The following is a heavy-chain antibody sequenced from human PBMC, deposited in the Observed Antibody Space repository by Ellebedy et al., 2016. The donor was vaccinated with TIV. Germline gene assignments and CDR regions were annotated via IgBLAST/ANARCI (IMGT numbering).Heavy chain of an antibody. D-gene: IGHD2-21*01. CDR1: GFIFSRYG. J-gene: IGHJ6*02. Sequence: GGSLRLXXTASGFIFSRYGMHWVRQAPGKGLEWLAVISYEGRNKYYADSVKGRFTISRDNSKNTLYLQMNSLRAEDTAVYYCAKARGSSVIDYNYYGMDVWGQGTTVTVSS. V-gene: IGHV3-30*18. CDR2: ISYEGRNK. CDR3: AKARGSSVIDYNYYGMDV.